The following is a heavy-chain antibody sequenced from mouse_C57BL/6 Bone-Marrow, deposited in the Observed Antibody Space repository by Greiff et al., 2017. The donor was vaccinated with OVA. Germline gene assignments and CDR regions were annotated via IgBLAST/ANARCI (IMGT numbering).Heavy chain of an antibody. CDR1: GYTFTDYY. CDR3: ARGLEAY. CDR2: INPNNGGT. J-gene: IGHJ3*01. Sequence: EVQLHQSGPELVKPGASVKISCKASGYTFTDYYMNWVKQSHGKSLEWIGDINPNNGGTSYNQKFKGKATLTVDKSSSTAYMELRSLTSEDSAVYYCARGLEAYWGQGTLVTVSA. V-gene: IGHV1-26*01. D-gene: IGHD2-2*01.